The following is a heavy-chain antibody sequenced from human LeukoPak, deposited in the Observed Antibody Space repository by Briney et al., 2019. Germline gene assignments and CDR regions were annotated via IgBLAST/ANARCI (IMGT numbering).Heavy chain of an antibody. D-gene: IGHD4-11*01. J-gene: IGHJ5*02. CDR1: GFTFSSYA. CDR3: AKGAYSNYGGWFDP. Sequence: PGGSLRLSCAASGFTFSSYAMSWVRQTPGKGLEWVSVVSGSDGITHYADYVQGRFTIPRVNSKNTLYPQMNSLRAEDTAVYYCAKGAYSNYGGWFDPWGQGTPVTVSS. CDR2: VSGSDGIT. V-gene: IGHV3-23*01.